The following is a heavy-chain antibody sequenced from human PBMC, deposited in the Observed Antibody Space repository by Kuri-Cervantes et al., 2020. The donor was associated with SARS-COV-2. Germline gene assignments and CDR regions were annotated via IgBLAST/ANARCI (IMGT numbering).Heavy chain of an antibody. J-gene: IGHJ3*02. CDR2: INHSGST. CDR1: GGSFSGYY. V-gene: IGHV4-34*09. Sequence: SETLSLTCAVYGGSFSGYYWSWIRQPPGKGLEWIGEINHSGSTNYNPSLKSPVTISVDTSKNQFSLKLSSVTAADTAVYYCARAARITIFGVVMAFDIWGQGTMVTVSS. D-gene: IGHD3-3*01. CDR3: ARAARITIFGVVMAFDI.